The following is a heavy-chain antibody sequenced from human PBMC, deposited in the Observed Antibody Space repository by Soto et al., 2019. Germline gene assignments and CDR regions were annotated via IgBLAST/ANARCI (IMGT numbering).Heavy chain of an antibody. CDR3: ARGAGTTRWFDP. Sequence: SETLSLICAVSGYSISSGYYWGWIRQPPGKGLEWIGSIYHSGSTYYNPSLKSRVTISVDTSKNQLSLKLSSVTAADTAVYYCARGAGTTRWFDPWGQGTLVTVSS. V-gene: IGHV4-38-2*01. J-gene: IGHJ5*02. CDR2: IYHSGST. D-gene: IGHD1-7*01. CDR1: GYSISSGYY.